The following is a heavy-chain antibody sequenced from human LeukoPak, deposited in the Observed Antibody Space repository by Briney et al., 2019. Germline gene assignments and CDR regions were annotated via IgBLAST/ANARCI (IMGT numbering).Heavy chain of an antibody. CDR2: INPNSGGT. CDR3: AREGITAAADY. CDR1: GYTFTGYY. V-gene: IGHV1-2*02. Sequence: ASVKVSCKASGYTFTGYYMHWVRQAPGQGLEWMGWINPNSGGTNYAQKFQGRVTMTRDTSISTAYMELSSLRAEDTAVYYCAREGITAAADYWGQGTLVTVSS. D-gene: IGHD6-13*01. J-gene: IGHJ4*02.